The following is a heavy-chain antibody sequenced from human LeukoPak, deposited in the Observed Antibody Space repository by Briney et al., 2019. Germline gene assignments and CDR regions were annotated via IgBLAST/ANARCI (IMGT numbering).Heavy chain of an antibody. J-gene: IGHJ5*02. V-gene: IGHV4-39*01. CDR3: ARRTPYNWFAP. Sequence: SETLSLTCTVSGGSISSSSYYWGWLRHPPGKGLEGFGCIYYSESTYYNLSLKSPVPISVATAQNQFSLKVSSVTAADTAVYYCARRTPYNWFAPWGQETLLTLSS. D-gene: IGHD1-14*01. CDR1: GGSISSSSYY. CDR2: IYYSEST.